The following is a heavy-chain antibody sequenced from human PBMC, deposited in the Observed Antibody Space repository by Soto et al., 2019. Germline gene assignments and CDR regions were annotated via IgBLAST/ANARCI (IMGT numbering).Heavy chain of an antibody. CDR1: GGAFSSYA. CDR3: ARALVYSYGQRKLYFDY. D-gene: IGHD5-18*01. CDR2: IIPIFGTA. V-gene: IGHV1-69*13. J-gene: IGHJ4*02. Sequence: GASVKVSCKASGGAFSSYAISWVRQAPGQGLEWMGGIIPIFGTANYAQKFQGRVTITADESTSTAYMELSSLRSEDTAVYYCARALVYSYGQRKLYFDYWGQGTLVTVSS.